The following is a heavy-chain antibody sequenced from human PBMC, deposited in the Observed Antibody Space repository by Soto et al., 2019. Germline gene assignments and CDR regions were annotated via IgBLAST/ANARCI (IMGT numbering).Heavy chain of an antibody. CDR2: IWPGDSDT. D-gene: IGHD6-19*01. CDR3: ASSYSSGWYYFDY. J-gene: IGHJ4*02. Sequence: GESLKISCKGSGYSFTSYWIGWVRQMPGKGLEWMGIIWPGDSDTRYSPSFQGQVTISADKSISTAYLQWSSLKASDTAMYYCASSYSSGWYYFDYWGQGTLVTVSS. V-gene: IGHV5-51*01. CDR1: GYSFTSYW.